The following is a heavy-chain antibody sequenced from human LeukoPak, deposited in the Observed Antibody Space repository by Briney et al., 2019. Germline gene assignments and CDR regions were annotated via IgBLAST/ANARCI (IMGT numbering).Heavy chain of an antibody. Sequence: GGSLRLSCAASGFTFSSFAMTWVRQAPGKGLEWVSVISGSGGRTYYADSVKGRFTLSRDNSNNTLSLEMSSLRAEDTAVYYCAREGTYYDSSGYYVSWGQGTLVTVSS. CDR3: AREGTYYDSSGYYVS. V-gene: IGHV3-23*01. CDR1: GFTFSSFA. J-gene: IGHJ5*02. CDR2: ISGSGGRT. D-gene: IGHD3-22*01.